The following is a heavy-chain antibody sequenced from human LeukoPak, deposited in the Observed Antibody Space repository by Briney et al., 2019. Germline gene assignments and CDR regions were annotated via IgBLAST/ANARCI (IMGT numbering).Heavy chain of an antibody. Sequence: PSETLSLTCAVYGGSFSGYYWSWIRQPPGKGLEWIGEINHSGSTNYNPSLKSRVTISVDTSKNQFSLKLSSVTAADTAVYYCARLEADYWGQGTLVTVSS. CDR2: INHSGST. CDR3: ARLEADY. J-gene: IGHJ4*02. V-gene: IGHV4-34*01. CDR1: GGSFSGYY.